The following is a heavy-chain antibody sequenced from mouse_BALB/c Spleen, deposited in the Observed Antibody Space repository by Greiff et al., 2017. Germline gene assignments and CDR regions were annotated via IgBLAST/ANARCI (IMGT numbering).Heavy chain of an antibody. CDR2: IRLKSNNYAT. CDR1: GFTFSNYW. J-gene: IGHJ4*01. V-gene: IGHV6-6*02. Sequence: EVQLVESGGGLVQPGGSMKLSCVASGFTFSNYWMNWVRQSPEKGLEWVAEIRLKSNNYATHYAESVKGRFTISRDDSKSSVYLQMNNLRAEDTGIYYCTRGNDYQGSMDYWGQGTSVTVSS. CDR3: TRGNDYQGSMDY. D-gene: IGHD2-4*01.